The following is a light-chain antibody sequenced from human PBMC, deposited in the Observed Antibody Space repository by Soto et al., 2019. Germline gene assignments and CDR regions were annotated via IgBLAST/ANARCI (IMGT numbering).Light chain of an antibody. CDR1: GYDIGGYNF. V-gene: IGLV2-14*01. Sequence: QSALTQPASVSGSPGQSITISCGGTGYDIGGYNFVSWYQHHPGKAPKLIIYDVTHRPSGVSERFSGSKSGFTASLTISGLQAEDESHYYCGSFTSISTYVFXTGTKGTVL. CDR3: GSFTSISTYV. J-gene: IGLJ1*01. CDR2: DVT.